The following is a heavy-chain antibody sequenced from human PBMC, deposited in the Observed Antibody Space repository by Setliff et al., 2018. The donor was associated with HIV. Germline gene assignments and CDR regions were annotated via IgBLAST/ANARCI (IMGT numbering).Heavy chain of an antibody. CDR2: IYSSGST. V-gene: IGHV4-4*07. J-gene: IGHJ3*02. Sequence: SETLSLTCTVSGGSINSYYWSWIRQPAGKGLEWTGRIYSSGSTNYNPSLKSRITMSVDMSKNQISLKLRSVTAADTAVYYCARGKTPPYGIVVEDDAFDIWGQGTMVTVSS. CDR3: ARGKTPPYGIVVEDDAFDI. CDR1: GGSINSYY. D-gene: IGHD3-22*01.